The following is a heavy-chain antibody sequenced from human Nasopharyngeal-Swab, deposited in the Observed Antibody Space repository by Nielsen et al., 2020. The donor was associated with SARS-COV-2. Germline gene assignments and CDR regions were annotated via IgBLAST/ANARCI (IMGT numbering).Heavy chain of an antibody. V-gene: IGHV3-20*01. Sequence: GESLKISRAASGFIFDDFGMSWVRQTPGKGLEWVTGVSWNGGNTGYADSVKGRFTISRDNAKNSLYLQMNSLRAEDTALYHCARGQFDFDYWGQGTLVTVSS. CDR3: ARGQFDFDY. CDR1: GFIFDDFG. J-gene: IGHJ4*02. D-gene: IGHD3-3*01. CDR2: VSWNGGNT.